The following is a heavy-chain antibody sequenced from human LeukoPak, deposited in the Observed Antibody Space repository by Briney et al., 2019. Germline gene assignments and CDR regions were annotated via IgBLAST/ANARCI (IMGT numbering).Heavy chain of an antibody. CDR3: VRSPMLYSGSYCYFDY. V-gene: IGHV1-69*05. D-gene: IGHD1-26*01. CDR1: GGTFSSYA. J-gene: IGHJ4*02. Sequence: GASVKVSCKASGGTFSSYAISWVRQAPGQGLEWMGGIIPIFGTANYAQKFQGRVTITTDESTSTAYMELSSLRSEDTAVYYCVRSPMLYSGSYCYFDYWGQGTLVTVSS. CDR2: IIPIFGTA.